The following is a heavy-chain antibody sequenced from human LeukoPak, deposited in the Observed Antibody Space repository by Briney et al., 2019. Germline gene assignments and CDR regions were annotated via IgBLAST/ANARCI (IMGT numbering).Heavy chain of an antibody. Sequence: GGSLRLSCAASGFTFSPYTMNWVRQAPGKGLEWVSSISSSSNYIDYADAVKGRFTTSRDNAKNSLYLQMNSLRVEDTAVYYCAKEYGYTYGEFDYWGQGTLVTVSS. J-gene: IGHJ4*02. V-gene: IGHV3-21*01. D-gene: IGHD5-18*01. CDR1: GFTFSPYT. CDR3: AKEYGYTYGEFDY. CDR2: ISSSSNYI.